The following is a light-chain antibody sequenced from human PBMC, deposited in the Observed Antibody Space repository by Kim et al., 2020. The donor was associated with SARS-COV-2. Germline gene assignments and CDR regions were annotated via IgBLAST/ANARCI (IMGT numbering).Light chain of an antibody. Sequence: TTPSPTPPNDIISTNNFPSCQQPPANTPTLIIYDVTTRPPGVPPRFSGSKSAGNASLPASGLQAEEEADYYCSSYRGSSTLLFGGGTQLTVL. CDR2: DVT. CDR1: PNDIISTNN. V-gene: IGLV2-8*01. J-gene: IGLJ3*02. CDR3: SSYRGSSTLL.